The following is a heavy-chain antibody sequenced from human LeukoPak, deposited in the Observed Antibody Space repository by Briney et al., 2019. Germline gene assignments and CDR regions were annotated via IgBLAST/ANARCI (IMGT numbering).Heavy chain of an antibody. J-gene: IGHJ6*02. CDR3: ARSIGLTGGGVDV. Sequence: GGSLRLSCAASGFAFSDYNMNWVRQAPGKGLEWVSYITNGGSTIHHADSVKGRFTISRDNAKKTLYLQMNSLRAEDTAVYYCARSIGLTGGGVDVWGQGTTVTVSS. V-gene: IGHV3-11*01. CDR2: ITNGGSTI. D-gene: IGHD3-9*01. CDR1: GFAFSDYN.